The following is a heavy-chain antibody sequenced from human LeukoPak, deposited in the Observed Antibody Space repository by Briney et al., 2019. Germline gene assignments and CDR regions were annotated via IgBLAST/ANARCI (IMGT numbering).Heavy chain of an antibody. V-gene: IGHV4-61*01. J-gene: IGHJ4*02. D-gene: IGHD3-3*01. CDR1: GGSVSSGSYY. Sequence: SETLSLTCTVSGGSVSSGSYYWSWIRQPPGKGLEWIGYIYYSGSTSYNPSLKSRVTISVDTSKNQFSLKLSSVTAADTAVYYCARDSDYDFWSGYHYWGQGTLVTVSS. CDR2: IYYSGST. CDR3: ARDSDYDFWSGYHY.